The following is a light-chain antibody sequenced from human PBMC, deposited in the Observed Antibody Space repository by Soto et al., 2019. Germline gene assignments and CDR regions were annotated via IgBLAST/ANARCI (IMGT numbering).Light chain of an antibody. CDR3: QQRSNWPPLT. CDR1: QSVSSY. Sequence: EIVLTQSPGTLSLSPRERATLSCRASQSVSSYLAWYQQKPGQAPRLLIYDASNRATGIPARFSGSGSGTDFTLTISSLEPEDFAVYYCQQRSNWPPLTFGGGTKVDIK. V-gene: IGKV3-11*01. J-gene: IGKJ4*01. CDR2: DAS.